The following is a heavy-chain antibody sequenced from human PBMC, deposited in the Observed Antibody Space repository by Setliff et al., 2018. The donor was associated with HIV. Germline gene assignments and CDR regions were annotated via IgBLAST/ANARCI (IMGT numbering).Heavy chain of an antibody. Sequence: SETLSLTCAVSGYSISSGYYWSWIRQPPGKGLEWIGSIYHSGSTYYNPSLKSRVTISVDTSKNQFSLNLSSVTAADTAVYYCARQFTVQWLVSTYGMDVWGQGTTVTVSS. CDR2: IYHSGST. CDR3: ARQFTVQWLVSTYGMDV. D-gene: IGHD6-19*01. J-gene: IGHJ6*02. V-gene: IGHV4-38-2*01. CDR1: GYSISSGYY.